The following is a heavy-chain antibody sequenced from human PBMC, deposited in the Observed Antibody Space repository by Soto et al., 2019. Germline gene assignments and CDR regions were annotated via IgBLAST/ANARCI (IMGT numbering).Heavy chain of an antibody. J-gene: IGHJ6*02. CDR2: ISHDENNK. Sequence: PSGTLTLSCAVSGCIFNTYAMHWARQAPGKGLERVAVISHDENNKYYADSVKGRFTISRDNSKNTLHLQMSSLGREDAAGYCCANRGSGYDVLTGRYFYYLLAVHVWGRGTTV. V-gene: IGHV3-30-3*01. D-gene: IGHD3-9*01. CDR1: GCIFNTYA. CDR3: ANRGSGYDVLTGRYFYYLLAVHV.